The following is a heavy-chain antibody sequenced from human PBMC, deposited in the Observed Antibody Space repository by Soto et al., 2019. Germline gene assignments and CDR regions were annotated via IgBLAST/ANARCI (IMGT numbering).Heavy chain of an antibody. J-gene: IGHJ5*02. CDR1: GFTFSSYA. D-gene: IGHD6-13*01. V-gene: IGHV3-23*01. Sequence: EVQLLESGGGLVQPGGSPRLSCAASGFTFSSYAMSWGRQAPGKGLEWVSAISGSGGSTYYADSVKGRFTISRDNSKNTLYLQMNSLRAEDTAGYYCAKVIAAAGTGYWFDPWGQGTLVTVSS. CDR3: AKVIAAAGTGYWFDP. CDR2: ISGSGGST.